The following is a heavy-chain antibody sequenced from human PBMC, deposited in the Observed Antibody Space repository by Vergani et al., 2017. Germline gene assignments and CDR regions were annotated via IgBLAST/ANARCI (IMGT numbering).Heavy chain of an antibody. CDR2: ISSSSSYI. CDR1: GFTFSSYS. Sequence: EVQLVESGGGLVKPGGSLRLSCAASGFTFSSYSMNWVRQAPGKGLEWVSSISSSSSYIYYADSVKGRFTISRDNAKNSLYLQMNSLRAEDTAVYYCAREGIQVRFGDHLKGHYGMDVWGQGTTVTVSS. D-gene: IGHD3-10*01. J-gene: IGHJ6*02. V-gene: IGHV3-21*01. CDR3: AREGIQVRFGDHLKGHYGMDV.